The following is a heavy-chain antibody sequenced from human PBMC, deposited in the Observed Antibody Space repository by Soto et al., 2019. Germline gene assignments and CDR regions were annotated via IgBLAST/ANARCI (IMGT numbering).Heavy chain of an antibody. V-gene: IGHV3-23*01. Sequence: HPGGSLRLSCAASGFTFSSYAMSWVRQAPGKGLEWVSAISGSGGSTYYADSVKGRFTISRDNSKNTLYLQMNSLRAEDTAVYYCAKDLRELLDYFDYWGQGTLVTVSS. CDR3: AKDLRELLDYFDY. CDR2: ISGSGGST. D-gene: IGHD1-26*01. CDR1: GFTFSSYA. J-gene: IGHJ4*02.